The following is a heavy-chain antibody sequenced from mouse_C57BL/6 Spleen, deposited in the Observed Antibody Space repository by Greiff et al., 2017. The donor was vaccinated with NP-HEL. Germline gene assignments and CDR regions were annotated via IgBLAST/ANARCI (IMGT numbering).Heavy chain of an antibody. CDR2: ISSGSSTI. D-gene: IGHD6-5*01. CDR1: GFTFSDYG. Sequence: EVQVVESGGGLVKPGGSLKLSCAASGFTFSDYGMHWVRQAPEKGLEWVAYISSGSSTIYYADTVKGRFTISRDNAKNTLFLQMTSLRSEDTAMYYCARERAYFRGDFDYWGQGTTLTVSS. J-gene: IGHJ2*01. V-gene: IGHV5-17*01. CDR3: ARERAYFRGDFDY.